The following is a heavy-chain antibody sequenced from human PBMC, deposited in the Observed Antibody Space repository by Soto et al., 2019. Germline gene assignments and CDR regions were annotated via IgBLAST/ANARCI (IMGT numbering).Heavy chain of an antibody. Sequence: SVKVSCKASGYTFSSFGISWVRQAPGQGLEWMGGIIPVFGRPNYAQRFRGRLTITADESTNTGYMELIDLRSEDTAVYYCAREGYKSDYYYYGMDVWGQGTTVTVSS. D-gene: IGHD5-12*01. CDR3: AREGYKSDYYYYGMDV. CDR1: GYTFSSFG. V-gene: IGHV1-69*13. J-gene: IGHJ6*02. CDR2: IIPVFGRP.